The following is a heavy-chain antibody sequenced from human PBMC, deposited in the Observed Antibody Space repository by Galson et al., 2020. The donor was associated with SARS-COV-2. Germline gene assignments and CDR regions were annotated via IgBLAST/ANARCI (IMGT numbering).Heavy chain of an antibody. CDR1: GGSISSYY. J-gene: IGHJ6*02. V-gene: IGHV4-59*13. CDR2: IYYSGST. CDR3: ARTVGYCSGGSCFSYGMDD. D-gene: IGHD2-15*01. Sequence: SETLSLTCTVSGGSISSYYWSWIRQPPGKGLEWIGYIYYSGSTNYNPSLTSRVTISVDTSKNQFSLKLSSVTAADTAVYYCARTVGYCSGGSCFSYGMDDWGQGTTV.